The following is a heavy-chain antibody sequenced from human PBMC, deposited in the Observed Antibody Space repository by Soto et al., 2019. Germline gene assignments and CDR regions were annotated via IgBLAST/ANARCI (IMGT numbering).Heavy chain of an antibody. CDR2: ISGSGGST. V-gene: IGHV3-23*01. D-gene: IGHD2-21*01. CDR1: GFTFSSYA. J-gene: IGHJ1*01. Sequence: GGSLRLSCAASGFTFSSYAMSWVRQAPGKGLEWVSAISGSGGSTYYADSVKGRFTISRDNSKNTLYLKMNSLRAEDTAVYYCAKVQSLGIVVVIATEPVGDLQHWGQGTLVTVSS. CDR3: AKVQSLGIVVVIATEPVGDLQH.